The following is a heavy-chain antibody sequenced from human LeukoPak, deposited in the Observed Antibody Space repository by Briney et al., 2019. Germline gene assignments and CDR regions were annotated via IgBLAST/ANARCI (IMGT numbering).Heavy chain of an antibody. CDR3: AKDSQLDVGSDYYYYFYMDV. Sequence: GGSLRLSCAASGFTFSNSAMSWARQAPGKGLEWVAFIRYDGNDKYYGDSAKDRFTISRDNSKNTLYLQMNSLTTDDTGVYYCAKDSQLDVGSDYYYYFYMDVWGRGTTVTVSS. CDR1: GFTFSNSA. J-gene: IGHJ6*03. V-gene: IGHV3-30*02. CDR2: IRYDGNDK. D-gene: IGHD1-1*01.